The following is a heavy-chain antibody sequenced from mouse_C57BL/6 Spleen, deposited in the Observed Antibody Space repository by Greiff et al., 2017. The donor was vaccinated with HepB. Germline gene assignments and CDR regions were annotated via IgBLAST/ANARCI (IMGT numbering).Heavy chain of an antibody. Sequence: QVQLKESGAELVRPGTSVKMSCKASGYTFTNYWIGWAKQRPGHGLEWIGDIYPGGGYTNYNEKFKGKATLTADKSSSTAYMQFSSLTSEDSAIYYCARKGEDYDYFAYWGQGTLVTVSA. V-gene: IGHV1-63*01. CDR3: ARKGEDYDYFAY. CDR1: GYTFTNYW. CDR2: IYPGGGYT. J-gene: IGHJ3*01. D-gene: IGHD2-4*01.